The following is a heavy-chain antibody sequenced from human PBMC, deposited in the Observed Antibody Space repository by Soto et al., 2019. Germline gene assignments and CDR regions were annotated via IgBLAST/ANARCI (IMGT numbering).Heavy chain of an antibody. CDR2: IKTDGSDT. J-gene: IGHJ3*02. CDR3: ARPRTSDWAYDI. CDR1: GFTFSSFW. V-gene: IGHV3-74*01. Sequence: EVQLVESGGGLVQPGGSLRLSCAASGFTFSSFWMHWVRQSPGKGLVWVSRIKTDGSDTHCADSVRGRFTISRDNAKNTLYLQMNSLRDEDTAVYYCARPRTSDWAYDIWGQGTMVIVSS. D-gene: IGHD3-9*01.